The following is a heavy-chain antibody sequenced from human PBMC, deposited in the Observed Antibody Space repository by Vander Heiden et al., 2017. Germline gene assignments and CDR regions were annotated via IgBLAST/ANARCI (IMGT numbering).Heavy chain of an antibody. V-gene: IGHV4-34*01. CDR2: INHSGST. Sequence: QVQLQQWGAGLLKPSETLSLTCAVYGGSFSGYSWSWIRQPPGKGLEWIGEINHSGSTNYNPSLKRRGTISVDTSKNQFSLKLSSVTAAETAVYYCARGRSMVLLGSAFYYGMDVWGQGTTVTVSS. J-gene: IGHJ6*02. CDR1: GGSFSGYS. D-gene: IGHD3-10*01. CDR3: ARGRSMVLLGSAFYYGMDV.